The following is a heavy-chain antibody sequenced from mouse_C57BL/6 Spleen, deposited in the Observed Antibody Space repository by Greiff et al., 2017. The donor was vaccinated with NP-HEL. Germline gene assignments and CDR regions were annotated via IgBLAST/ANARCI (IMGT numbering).Heavy chain of an antibody. D-gene: IGHD2-5*01. Sequence: DVKLVESGGGLVKPGGSLKLSCAASGFTFSSYAMSWVRQTPEKRLEWVATISDGGSYTYYPDNVKGRFTISRDNAKNNLYLQMSHLKSEDTAMYYCARDRAVYSNYAMDYWGQGTSVTVSS. V-gene: IGHV5-4*01. CDR3: ARDRAVYSNYAMDY. J-gene: IGHJ4*01. CDR2: ISDGGSYT. CDR1: GFTFSSYA.